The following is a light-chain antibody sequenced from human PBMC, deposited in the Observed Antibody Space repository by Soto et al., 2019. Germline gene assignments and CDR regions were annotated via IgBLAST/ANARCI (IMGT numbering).Light chain of an antibody. CDR2: EIN. Sequence: QSYLSQPPAAAGSPGQSFTMSRPGTSIDVGGYKYVSWYQQHPGKAPKIIIYEINIRSSGVPDRFWGSKSGNTASLTISGLQAEDEAEYYCCSYAGTYYVFGTGTKVTV. V-gene: IGLV2-8*01. CDR1: SIDVGGYKY. J-gene: IGLJ1*01. CDR3: CSYAGTYYV.